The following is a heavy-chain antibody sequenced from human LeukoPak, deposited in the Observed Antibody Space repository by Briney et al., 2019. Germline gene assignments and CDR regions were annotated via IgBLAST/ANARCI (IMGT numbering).Heavy chain of an antibody. CDR2: ISSSSSTI. CDR3: ARDSGGYNRALDY. Sequence: GGSLRLSCAASGFTFSSYSMNWVRQAPGKGLEWVSYISSSSSTIYYADSMKDRFTISRDNAKNSLYLQMNTLRAEDTAVYYCARDSGGYNRALDYWGQGTLVTVSS. CDR1: GFTFSSYS. V-gene: IGHV3-48*04. J-gene: IGHJ4*02. D-gene: IGHD5-24*01.